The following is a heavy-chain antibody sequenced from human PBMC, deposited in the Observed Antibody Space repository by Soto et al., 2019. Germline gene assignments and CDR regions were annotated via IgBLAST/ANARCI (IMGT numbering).Heavy chain of an antibody. J-gene: IGHJ4*02. D-gene: IGHD6-13*01. CDR1: GFSLSTSGVA. Sequence: QITLKESGPPLVKPTQTLMLTCTSSGFSLSTSGVAVGWVRQPPGKALECLALMYWDDNKRYSPSLQSRITLTKDTSKNQVVLTLTNMDPVDTATYYCAHRYSSSYDYWCEGILVTVSS. V-gene: IGHV2-5*02. CDR2: MYWDDNK. CDR3: AHRYSSSYDY.